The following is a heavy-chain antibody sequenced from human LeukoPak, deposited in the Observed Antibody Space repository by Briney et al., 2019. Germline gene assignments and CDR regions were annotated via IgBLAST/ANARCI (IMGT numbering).Heavy chain of an antibody. CDR2: IYYSGST. Sequence: SETLSLTCTVSGGSISSYYWSWIRQPPGKGLEWIGYIYYSGSTNYNPSLKSRVTISVDTSKNQFSLKLSSVTAADTAVYYCARHPTHPTDYYYGMDVWGQGTTVTVSS. V-gene: IGHV4-59*08. D-gene: IGHD1-14*01. CDR1: GGSISSYY. J-gene: IGHJ6*02. CDR3: ARHPTHPTDYYYGMDV.